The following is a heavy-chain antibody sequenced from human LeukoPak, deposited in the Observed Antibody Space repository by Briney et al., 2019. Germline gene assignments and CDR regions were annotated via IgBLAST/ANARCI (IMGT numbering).Heavy chain of an antibody. D-gene: IGHD2-15*01. J-gene: IGHJ5*02. CDR1: GGSISSGSYY. CDR3: ARAFRTAATGRFTLSKPRNWFDP. Sequence: SETLSLTCTVSGGSISSGSYYWSWIRQPAGKGLEWIGRIYTSGSTNYNPSLKSRVTISVDTSKNQFSLKLSSVTAADTAVYYCARAFRTAATGRFTLSKPRNWFDPWGQGTLVTVSS. V-gene: IGHV4-61*02. CDR2: IYTSGST.